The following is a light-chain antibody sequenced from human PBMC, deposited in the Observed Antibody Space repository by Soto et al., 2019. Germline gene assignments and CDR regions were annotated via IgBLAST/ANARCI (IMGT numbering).Light chain of an antibody. V-gene: IGKV2-28*01. CDR2: LGS. CDR1: QSLLYSDGNNY. CDR3: MQALQPPLT. Sequence: EIVMTQSALSLPVTPGEPASISCRSSQSLLYSDGNNYLDWYLQKPGQTPQLLIHLGSNLASGVLDQFSGSGSGPDFTLKISRVEAEDVRFFFCMQALQPPLTFGGGTKVEIK. J-gene: IGKJ4*01.